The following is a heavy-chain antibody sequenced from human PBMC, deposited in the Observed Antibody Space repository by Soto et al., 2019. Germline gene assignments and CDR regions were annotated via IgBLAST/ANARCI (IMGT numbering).Heavy chain of an antibody. J-gene: IGHJ6*02. CDR1: GGTFSRHA. CDR2: IIPIFGTA. D-gene: IGHD3-10*01. V-gene: IGHV1-69*01. Sequence: QVQLVQSGAEVRKPGSSVKVSCKASGGTFSRHAISWVRQAPGQGLEWMGGIIPIFGTANHAQKFQGRVTIIADESTSTVYMELSSLRSEDTAVYYCARVVRGVINYYYYYGMDVWGQGTTVTVSS. CDR3: ARVVRGVINYYYYYGMDV.